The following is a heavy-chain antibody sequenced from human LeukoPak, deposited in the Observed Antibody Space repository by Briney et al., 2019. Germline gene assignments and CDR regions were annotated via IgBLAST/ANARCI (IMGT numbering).Heavy chain of an antibody. CDR2: IWCDGSNK. V-gene: IGHV3-33*01. Sequence: GRSLRLSCAASGFTFSSYGMHWVRQAPGKGLEWVAVIWCDGSNKYYADSVKGRFTISRDNSKNTLYLQMNSLRAEDTAVYYCARRGTWLYICNYQYYMDVWGKGTTVTVSS. J-gene: IGHJ6*03. D-gene: IGHD2-2*02. CDR3: ARRGTWLYICNYQYYMDV. CDR1: GFTFSSYG.